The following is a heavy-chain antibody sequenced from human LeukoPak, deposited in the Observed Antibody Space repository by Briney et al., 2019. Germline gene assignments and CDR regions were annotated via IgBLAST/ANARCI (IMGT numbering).Heavy chain of an antibody. CDR1: GFTFSNYA. Sequence: GGSLRLSCAASGFTFSNYAMSWVRQAPGKGLEWDSGVSGSGGSTYHADSVKGRFTISRVNSKNTLYLQMNSLRAEDTAVYYCAKDGGCSSTTCYSPYYFDYWGQGTLVTVSS. D-gene: IGHD2-2*01. V-gene: IGHV3-23*01. J-gene: IGHJ4*02. CDR3: AKDGGCSSTTCYSPYYFDY. CDR2: VSGSGGST.